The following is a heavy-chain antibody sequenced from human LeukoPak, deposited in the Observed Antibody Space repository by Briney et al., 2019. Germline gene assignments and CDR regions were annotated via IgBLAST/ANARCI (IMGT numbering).Heavy chain of an antibody. V-gene: IGHV4-59*01. CDR3: ARGEQQLEHYYYYYGVDV. CDR2: IYYSGST. CDR1: GGSISSYY. J-gene: IGHJ6*02. Sequence: SETLSLTCTVSGGSISSYYWSWIRQPPGKGLEWIGYIYYSGSTNYNPSLKSRVTISVDTSKNQFSLKLSSVTAADTAVYYCARGEQQLEHYYYYYGVDVWGQGTTVTVSS. D-gene: IGHD6-13*01.